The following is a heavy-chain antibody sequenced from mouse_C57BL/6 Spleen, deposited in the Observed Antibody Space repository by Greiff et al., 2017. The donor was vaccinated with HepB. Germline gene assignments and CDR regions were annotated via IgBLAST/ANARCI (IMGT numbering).Heavy chain of an antibody. J-gene: IGHJ2*01. D-gene: IGHD2-12*01. Sequence: VQLQQSGAELVRPGASVKLSCTASGFNFKDDYMHWVKQRPEQGLEWIGWIDPENGDTEYASKFQGKATITADTSSNTAYLQLSSLTSEDTAVYYCTTTLRRGYFDYWGQGTTLTVSS. CDR2: IDPENGDT. V-gene: IGHV14-4*01. CDR3: TTTLRRGYFDY. CDR1: GFNFKDDY.